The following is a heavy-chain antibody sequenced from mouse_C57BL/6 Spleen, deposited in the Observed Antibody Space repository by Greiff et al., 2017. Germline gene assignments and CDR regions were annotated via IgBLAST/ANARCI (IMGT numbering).Heavy chain of an antibody. D-gene: IGHD2-4*01. CDR2: IDPSDSYT. CDR3: ESHDDYESFAY. V-gene: IGHV1-69*01. J-gene: IGHJ3*01. Sequence: QVQLQQPGAELVMPGASVKLSCKASGYTFTSYWMHWVKQRPGQGLEWIGEIDPSDSYTNYNQKFKGKSTLTVDKSSSTAYMQLSSLTSEDSAVNYCESHDDYESFAYWGQGTLVTVSA. CDR1: GYTFTSYW.